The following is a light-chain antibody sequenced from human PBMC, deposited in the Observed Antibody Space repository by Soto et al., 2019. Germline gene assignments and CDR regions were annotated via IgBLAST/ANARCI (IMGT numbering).Light chain of an antibody. CDR3: LQHNSFPPT. CDR2: AAS. V-gene: IGKV1-17*03. CDR1: QDIANY. Sequence: DIQMTQNPSAVSSSVGDRVTITCRASQDIANYLAWFQQKPGKVPQRLIYAASSLQSGVPSRFSGSGSGTEFTLTINSLQPEDFATYYCLQHNSFPPTFGQGTRLEIK. J-gene: IGKJ5*01.